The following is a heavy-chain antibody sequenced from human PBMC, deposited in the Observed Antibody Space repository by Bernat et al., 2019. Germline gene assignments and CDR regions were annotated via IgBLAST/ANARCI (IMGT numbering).Heavy chain of an antibody. CDR1: GGSISSSSYY. Sequence: QLQLQESGPGLVKPSETLSLTCTVSGGSISSSSYYWGWIRQPPGKGLEWIGYIYYSGSTNYNPSLKSRVTISVDTSKNQFSLKLSSVTAADTAVYYCARILDSGLDYWGQGTLVTVSS. CDR3: ARILDSGLDY. CDR2: IYYSGST. J-gene: IGHJ4*02. V-gene: IGHV4-61*05. D-gene: IGHD5-12*01.